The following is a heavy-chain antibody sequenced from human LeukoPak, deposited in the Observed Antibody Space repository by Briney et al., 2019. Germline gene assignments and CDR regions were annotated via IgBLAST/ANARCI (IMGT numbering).Heavy chain of an antibody. CDR1: GGSISSSSYY. D-gene: IGHD6-19*01. J-gene: IGHJ4*02. CDR3: ARRPRAVAGELRPFDY. CDR2: IYYSGST. Sequence: SETLSLTCTVSGGSISSSSYYWGWIRQPPGKGLEWIGSIYYSGSTYYNPSLKSRVIISVDTSTNQFSLKLNSVTAADTAVYYCARRPRAVAGELRPFDYWGQGTLVTVSS. V-gene: IGHV4-39*01.